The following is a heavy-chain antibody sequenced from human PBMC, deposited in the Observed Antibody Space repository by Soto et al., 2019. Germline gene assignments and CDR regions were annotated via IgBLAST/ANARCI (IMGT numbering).Heavy chain of an antibody. D-gene: IGHD3-16*02. J-gene: IGHJ4*02. V-gene: IGHV3-23*01. Sequence: EVHLLESGGGLVPAGGSLRLSCAGSGFIFSRFALSWVRQAPGKGPEWVSVISGSGSTTYYADSVKGRFTISKDNSKKVMFLQMNSLVAEDTAVYYCAKGSGWPREYEYVWGSNPDDYWGQGTLVTVSS. CDR3: AKGSGWPREYEYVWGSNPDDY. CDR2: ISGSGSTT. CDR1: GFIFSRFA.